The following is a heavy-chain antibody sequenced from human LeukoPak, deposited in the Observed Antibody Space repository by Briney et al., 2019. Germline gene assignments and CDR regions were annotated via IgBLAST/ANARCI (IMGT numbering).Heavy chain of an antibody. D-gene: IGHD6-19*01. CDR1: GGSISTYY. CDR3: ARAGSGWSFDY. CDR2: IYYSGST. Sequence: KSSETLSLTCTVSGGSISTYYWSWIRHPPGKGMEWIGHIYYSGSTNYNPSLKSRVTMSIDTSKNQFSLNLSSVTAADTAVYYCARAGSGWSFDYWGQGTLVTVSS. V-gene: IGHV4-59*01. J-gene: IGHJ4*02.